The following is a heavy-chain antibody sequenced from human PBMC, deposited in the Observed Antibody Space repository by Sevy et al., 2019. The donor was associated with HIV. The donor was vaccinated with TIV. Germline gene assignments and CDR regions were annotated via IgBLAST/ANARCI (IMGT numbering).Heavy chain of an antibody. CDR2: ISGSGGST. CDR1: GFTFSSYA. D-gene: IGHD7-27*01. J-gene: IGHJ6*02. Sequence: GGSLRLSCAASGFTFSSYAMSWVRQAPGKGLEWVSAISGSGGSTYYADSVKGRFTISRDNSKNTLYLQMNSLRAEDTAVYYCAKKGNSGHYYYGMDVWGQGTTVTVSS. CDR3: AKKGNSGHYYYGMDV. V-gene: IGHV3-23*01.